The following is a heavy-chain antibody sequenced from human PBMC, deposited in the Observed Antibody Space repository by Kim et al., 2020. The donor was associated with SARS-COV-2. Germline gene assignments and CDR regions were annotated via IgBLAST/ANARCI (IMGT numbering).Heavy chain of an antibody. CDR2: IWYDDSRK. J-gene: IGHJ4*02. Sequence: GGSLRLSCAASGFIFRSYGMHWVRQAPGKGLEWVAVIWYDDSRKYYGDSVKGRFSMSRDNSKSTVYLQMNSLRTEDTAVYYCARDWPSLDYWGQGIQVTVSS. V-gene: IGHV3-33*01. CDR3: ARDWPSLDY. CDR1: GFIFRSYG.